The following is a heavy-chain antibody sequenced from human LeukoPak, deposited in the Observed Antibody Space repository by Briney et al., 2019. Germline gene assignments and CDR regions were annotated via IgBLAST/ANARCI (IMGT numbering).Heavy chain of an antibody. J-gene: IGHJ4*02. CDR1: GFTFGDYA. CDR2: IRSKAYGGTT. CDR3: TRDPQVGLIVGATD. V-gene: IGHV3-49*04. D-gene: IGHD1-26*01. Sequence: GSLRLSCTASGFTFGDYAMSWVRQAPGKGLEWVGFIRSKAYGGTTEYAASVKGRFTISRDDSKSIAYLQMNSLKTEDTAVYYCTRDPQVGLIVGATDWGQGTLVTVSS.